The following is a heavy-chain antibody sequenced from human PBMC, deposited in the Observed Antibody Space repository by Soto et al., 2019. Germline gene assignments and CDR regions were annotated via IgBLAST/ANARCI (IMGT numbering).Heavy chain of an antibody. CDR3: AKSRNWGSKYYYYGMDV. J-gene: IGHJ6*02. Sequence: EVQLLESGGGLVQPGGSLRLSCAASGFTFSSYAMSWVRQAPGKGLEWVSAISGSGGSTYYADSVKGRFTISRDNSKNTLYLQMNSLRAEDTAVYYCAKSRNWGSKYYYYGMDVWGQGTTVTVSS. V-gene: IGHV3-23*01. D-gene: IGHD7-27*01. CDR1: GFTFSSYA. CDR2: ISGSGGST.